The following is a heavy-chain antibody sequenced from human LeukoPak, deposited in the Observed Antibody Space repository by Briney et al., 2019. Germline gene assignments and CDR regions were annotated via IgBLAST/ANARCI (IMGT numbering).Heavy chain of an antibody. CDR2: IYYSGST. Sequence: SETLSLTCAVSGGSISSSYWWGWIRQPPGKGLEWIGSIYYSGSTYYNPSLKSRVTISVDTSKNQFSLKLSSVTAADTAVYYCARHSSSVYWGQGTLVTVSS. D-gene: IGHD6-6*01. V-gene: IGHV4-39*01. CDR1: GGSISSSYW. CDR3: ARHSSSVY. J-gene: IGHJ4*02.